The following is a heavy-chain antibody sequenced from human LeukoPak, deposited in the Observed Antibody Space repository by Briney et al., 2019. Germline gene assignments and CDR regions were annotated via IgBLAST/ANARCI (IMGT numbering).Heavy chain of an antibody. Sequence: NPSETLSLTCAVSGGSFSSYYWSWIRQPPGKGLEWIGYIYYSGSTNYNPSLQSRVTISVDTSKNQFSLKLSSVTAADTAVYYCARDSDSVHSPFNYWGQGTLVTVSS. CDR1: GGSFSSYY. D-gene: IGHD5/OR15-5a*01. CDR3: ARDSDSVHSPFNY. V-gene: IGHV4-59*01. J-gene: IGHJ4*02. CDR2: IYYSGST.